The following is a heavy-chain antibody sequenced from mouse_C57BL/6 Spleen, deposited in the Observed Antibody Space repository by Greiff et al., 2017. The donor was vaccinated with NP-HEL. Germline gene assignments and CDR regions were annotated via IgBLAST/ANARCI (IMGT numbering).Heavy chain of an antibody. D-gene: IGHD1-1*01. Sequence: QVQLQQPGAELVKPGASVKLSCKASGYTFTSYWWPWVKQRPGRGLEGIGRIDPNRGGTKYNEKFKSKATLTVDKPSSTAYMQLSSLTSEDSAVYYCATYGSSYEGFDYWGQGTTLTVSS. J-gene: IGHJ2*01. CDR2: IDPNRGGT. V-gene: IGHV1-72*01. CDR1: GYTFTSYW. CDR3: ATYGSSYEGFDY.